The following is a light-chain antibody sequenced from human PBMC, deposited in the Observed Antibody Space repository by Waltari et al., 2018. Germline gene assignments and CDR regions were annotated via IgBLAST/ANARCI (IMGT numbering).Light chain of an antibody. V-gene: IGKV4-1*01. CDR3: QQYFSTPLT. CDR1: RSVLYSSNNKNY. Sequence: DIVMTQSPDSVAVSLGERATINCKSSRSVLYSSNNKNYLAWYQQKPGQPPKLLIYWASTLESGVPDRFSGGGSGTDFTLTLSIRQAEDVAVYYCQQYFSTPLTFGGGTKVEIK. CDR2: WAS. J-gene: IGKJ4*01.